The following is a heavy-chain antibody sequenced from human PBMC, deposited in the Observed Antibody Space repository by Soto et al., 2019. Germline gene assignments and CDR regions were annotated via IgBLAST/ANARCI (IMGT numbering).Heavy chain of an antibody. Sequence: PGGSLRLSCAASGFPFSTYWMSWVRQAPGRGLEWVANIKQDGSEQYYVDSVRGRFTISGDNGKNSLYLQMNGLRAEDTAVYYCAKDWRYCSAASCPLAEYFQHWGQGTLVTVSS. CDR3: AKDWRYCSAASCPLAEYFQH. CDR1: GFPFSTYW. CDR2: IKQDGSEQ. J-gene: IGHJ1*01. V-gene: IGHV3-7*03. D-gene: IGHD2-15*01.